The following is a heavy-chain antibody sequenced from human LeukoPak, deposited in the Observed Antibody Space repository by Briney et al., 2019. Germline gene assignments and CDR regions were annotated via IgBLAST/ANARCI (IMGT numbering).Heavy chain of an antibody. CDR3: ARHSNYYDSSGYYYDY. J-gene: IGHJ4*02. CDR2: IIPIFGIA. Sequence: SVKVSCKASGGTFSSYAIGWVRQVPGQGLEWMGRIIPIFGIANYAQKFQGRVTITADKSTSTAYMELSSLRSEDTAVYYCARHSNYYDSSGYYYDYWGQGTLVTVSS. V-gene: IGHV1-69*04. CDR1: GGTFSSYA. D-gene: IGHD3-22*01.